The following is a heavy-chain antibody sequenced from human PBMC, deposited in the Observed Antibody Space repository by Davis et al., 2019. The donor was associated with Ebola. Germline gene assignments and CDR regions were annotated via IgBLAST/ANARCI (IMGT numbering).Heavy chain of an antibody. CDR1: GGSIISSSSY. CDR3: ARVKKTVAGGDY. J-gene: IGHJ4*02. V-gene: IGHV4-61*05. CDR2: IYYSGST. Sequence: SETLSLTCTVSGGSIISSSSYWGWIRQPPRKGLEWIGYIYYSGSTNYNPSLKSRVTISVDTSKNQFSLKLSSVTAADTAVYYCARVKKTVAGGDYWGQGTLVTVSS. D-gene: IGHD6-19*01.